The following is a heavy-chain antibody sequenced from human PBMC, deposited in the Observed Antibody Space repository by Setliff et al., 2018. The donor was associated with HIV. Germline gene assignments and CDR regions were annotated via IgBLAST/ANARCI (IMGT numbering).Heavy chain of an antibody. Sequence: GGSLRLSCAASGFSFSSYWMHWVRQAPGKGLVWVSRINTDGSSTSYADSVKGRFTISRDNAKNTLYLQMNSLRAEDTAVYYCARKFRPGHGVDVWGQGTTVTVSS. CDR1: GFSFSSYW. D-gene: IGHD3-10*01. V-gene: IGHV3-74*01. CDR3: ARKFRPGHGVDV. J-gene: IGHJ6*02. CDR2: INTDGSST.